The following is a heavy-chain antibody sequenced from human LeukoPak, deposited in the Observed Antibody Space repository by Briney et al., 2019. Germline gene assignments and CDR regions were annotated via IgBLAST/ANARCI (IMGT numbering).Heavy chain of an antibody. V-gene: IGHV5-51*01. CDR2: IFPRDSDT. Sequence: GESLKISCKGSGYSFTSYWIGWVRQMPGKGLEWMGFIFPRDSDTRYSPSFQGQVTFSVDASISTAYLQWRSLKASDTAIYYCARRISHIFDWFDSWGQGTQVIVSS. CDR1: GYSFTSYW. J-gene: IGHJ5*01. CDR3: ARRISHIFDWFDS. D-gene: IGHD3-3*01.